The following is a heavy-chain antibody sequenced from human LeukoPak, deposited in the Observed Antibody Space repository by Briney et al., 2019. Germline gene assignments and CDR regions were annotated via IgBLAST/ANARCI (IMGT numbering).Heavy chain of an antibody. Sequence: GGSLRLSCAASGFTFSSYGMHWVRQAPGKGLEWVAFIRYDGSNKYYADSVKGRFTISRDNSKNTLYLQMNSLRAEDTAVYYCARHPLERTGGAFDIWGQGTMVTVSS. D-gene: IGHD1-1*01. CDR2: IRYDGSNK. CDR1: GFTFSSYG. V-gene: IGHV3-30*02. CDR3: ARHPLERTGGAFDI. J-gene: IGHJ3*02.